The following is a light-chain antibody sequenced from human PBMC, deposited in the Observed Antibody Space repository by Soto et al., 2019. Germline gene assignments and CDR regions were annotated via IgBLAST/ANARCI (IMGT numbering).Light chain of an antibody. J-gene: IGKJ4*01. Sequence: EIVMTQSPATLSVSRGVRSTRSCMASQSMGTNLAWYQHKPGQAPRLLIYDASNSAPGIPAGFSGSGAATDFTLTTASIHLEDIAVFYCQERRRWPRDTFGGGTKVDIK. CDR2: DAS. V-gene: IGKV3-11*01. CDR3: QERRRWPRDT. CDR1: QSMGTN.